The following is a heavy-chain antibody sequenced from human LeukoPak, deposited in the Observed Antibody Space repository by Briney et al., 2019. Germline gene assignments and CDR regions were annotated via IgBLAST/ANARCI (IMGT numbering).Heavy chain of an antibody. J-gene: IGHJ4*02. CDR2: IYPGDSDT. D-gene: IGHD6-13*01. CDR3: ARHQQGFDY. Sequence: GESLKIFYKGSGYTFTSNWIGWVRQKPGKGLGWMGIIYPGDSDTRYSPSFQGQVTISADKSISTAYLQWSSLKASDTAMYYCARHQQGFDYWGQGTLVTVSS. V-gene: IGHV5-51*01. CDR1: GYTFTSNW.